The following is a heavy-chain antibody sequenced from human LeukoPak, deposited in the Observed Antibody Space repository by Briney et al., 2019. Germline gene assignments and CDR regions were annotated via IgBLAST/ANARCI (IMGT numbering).Heavy chain of an antibody. CDR2: VKQDGSEK. CDR1: VFTFSNYY. D-gene: IGHD4-23*01. J-gene: IGHJ4*02. CDR3: ARAPEGYTVVTIFDF. Sequence: GGSLTLSCAASVFTFSNYYMSWVREAPGKGLECVANVKQDGSEKFYVDSVKGRFTISRDNAQNSLFLQMNSLRAEDTAVYYCARAPEGYTVVTIFDFWGQGTLVTVSS. V-gene: IGHV3-7*05.